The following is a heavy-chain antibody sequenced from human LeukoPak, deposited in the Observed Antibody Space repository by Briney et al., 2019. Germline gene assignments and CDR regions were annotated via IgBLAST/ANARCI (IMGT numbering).Heavy chain of an antibody. Sequence: ASVKVSCKASGYTFTSYDINWVRQATGQGLEWMGWMSPNSGNTGYAQKFQGRVTMTRNTSISTAYMELSSLRSEDTAVYYCARGDTSSSWYPDYYYYYMDVWGKGTTVTVSS. CDR2: MSPNSGNT. D-gene: IGHD6-13*01. CDR1: GYTFTSYD. V-gene: IGHV1-8*01. J-gene: IGHJ6*03. CDR3: ARGDTSSSWYPDYYYYYMDV.